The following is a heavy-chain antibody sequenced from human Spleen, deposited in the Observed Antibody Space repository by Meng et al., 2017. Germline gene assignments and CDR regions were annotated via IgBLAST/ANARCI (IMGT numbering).Heavy chain of an antibody. J-gene: IGHJ3*02. CDR2: MNPNSGNT. CDR1: GYTFTSYD. Sequence: ASVKVSCKASGYTFTSYDINWLRQDTGQGLEWMGWMNPNSGNTVYAQKSQGRVTITRNNPISTAYIELSTLRSEDTAVYYSDIVAATSLRSQHGFDIWGQGTMVTVSS. D-gene: IGHD2-15*01. V-gene: IGHV1-8*03. CDR3: DIVAATSLRSQHGFDI.